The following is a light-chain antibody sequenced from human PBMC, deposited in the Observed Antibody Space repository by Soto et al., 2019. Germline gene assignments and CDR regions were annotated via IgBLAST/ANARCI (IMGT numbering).Light chain of an antibody. Sequence: ESVLTQAPGTLSLSPGERATLSCRASQSISSSYLAWYQQKPGQAPRLLIYGASRRATGIPDRFSGSGSGTDFTLTVSRLEPEDFAVYYCQQCGSSSWTFGQGTKV. CDR2: GAS. J-gene: IGKJ1*01. CDR3: QQCGSSSWT. V-gene: IGKV3-20*01. CDR1: QSISSSY.